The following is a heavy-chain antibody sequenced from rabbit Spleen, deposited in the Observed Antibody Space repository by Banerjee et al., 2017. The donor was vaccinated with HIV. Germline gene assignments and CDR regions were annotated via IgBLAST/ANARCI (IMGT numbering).Heavy chain of an antibody. J-gene: IGHJ4*01. D-gene: IGHD1-1*01. V-gene: IGHV1S7*01. CDR2: IDPVFGIT. Sequence: QLVESRGGLVQPGGSLKLSCKASGFTLSSYYMNWVRQAPGKGLEWIGYIDPVFGITYYANWVNGRFSISRENAQNTVSLQMTSLTAADTATYFCARDLVTVIGWNFNLWGPGTLVTVS. CDR1: GFTLSSYY. CDR3: ARDLVTVIGWNFNL.